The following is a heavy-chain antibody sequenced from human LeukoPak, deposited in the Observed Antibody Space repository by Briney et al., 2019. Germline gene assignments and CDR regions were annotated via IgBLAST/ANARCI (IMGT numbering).Heavy chain of an antibody. D-gene: IGHD2-15*01. Sequence: ASVKVSCKASGYTFTGYYMHWVRQAPGQGLEWMGWINPNSGGTNYAQKFQGRVTMTRDTSISTAYMELSRLRSDDTAVYYCAREEYCSGGSCYSGGYYYMDVWGKGTTVTVSS. CDR1: GYTFTGYY. J-gene: IGHJ6*03. V-gene: IGHV1-2*02. CDR2: INPNSGGT. CDR3: AREEYCSGGSCYSGGYYYMDV.